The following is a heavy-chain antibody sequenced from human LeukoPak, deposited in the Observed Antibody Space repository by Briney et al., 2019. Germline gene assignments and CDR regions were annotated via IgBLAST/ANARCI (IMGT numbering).Heavy chain of an antibody. J-gene: IGHJ4*02. Sequence: SETLSLTSTVSGGSISSYYWSWIRQPPGKGLEWIGYIYYSGSTNYNPSLKSRVTISVDTSKNQFSLKLSSVTAADTAVYYCARQPLGLVLGGYFDYWGQGTLVTVSS. CDR2: IYYSGST. CDR1: GGSISSYY. D-gene: IGHD6-19*01. V-gene: IGHV4-59*08. CDR3: ARQPLGLVLGGYFDY.